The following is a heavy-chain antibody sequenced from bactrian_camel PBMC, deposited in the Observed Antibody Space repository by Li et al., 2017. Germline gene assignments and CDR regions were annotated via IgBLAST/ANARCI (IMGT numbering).Heavy chain of an antibody. CDR3: AANPLWASCAGSLLAASVYRY. Sequence: VQLVESGGGSVQAGGSLRLSCAASTYAMRRCMGWFRQAPGKEREGVAEIGTDGSTTYADSVKGRFTISISKADARDTLYLQMNNLKPEDTAMYYCAANPLWASCAGSLLAASVYRYWGQGTQVTVS. D-gene: IGHD1*01. CDR2: IGTDGST. J-gene: IGHJ4*01. CDR1: TYAMRRC. V-gene: IGHV3S55*01.